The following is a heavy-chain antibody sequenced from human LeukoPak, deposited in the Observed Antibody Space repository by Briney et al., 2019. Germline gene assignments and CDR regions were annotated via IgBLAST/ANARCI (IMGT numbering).Heavy chain of an antibody. Sequence: GGSLRLSCAASGFTFSDYYMSWIRQAPGKGLEWVSYISSSGSTIYYADSVKGRFTISRDNAKNSLYLQMNSLRAEDTAVYYCATLVVILVDAFDIWGQGTMVTVSS. CDR1: GFTFSDYY. CDR3: ATLVVILVDAFDI. J-gene: IGHJ3*02. D-gene: IGHD3-22*01. CDR2: ISSSGSTI. V-gene: IGHV3-11*01.